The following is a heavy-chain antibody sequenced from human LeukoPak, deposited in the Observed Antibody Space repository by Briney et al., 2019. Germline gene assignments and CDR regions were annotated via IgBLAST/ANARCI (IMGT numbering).Heavy chain of an antibody. Sequence: LSLTCAVSGGSISSSNWWSWVRQPPGKGLEWVSYISSSGSTIYYADSVKGRFTISRDNAKNSLYLQMNSLRAEDTAVYYCARCDYGSEMYYYYYYYMDVWGKGTTVTISS. J-gene: IGHJ6*03. D-gene: IGHD3-10*01. CDR2: ISSSGSTI. CDR3: ARCDYGSEMYYYYYYYMDV. V-gene: IGHV3-11*01. CDR1: GGSISSSNW.